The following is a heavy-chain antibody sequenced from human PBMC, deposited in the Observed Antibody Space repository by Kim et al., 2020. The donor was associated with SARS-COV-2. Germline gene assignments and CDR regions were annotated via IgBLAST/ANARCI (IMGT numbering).Heavy chain of an antibody. D-gene: IGHD2-8*01. Sequence: GGSLRLSCEASGFMFSSFGMRWVRQAPGKGLDWVASINTGGGTTYYADSVKGRFTISRDNSKNTLSLQMNSLRAEDTAVYYCVRGWSMPDDWGQGTLVTVSS. V-gene: IGHV3-23*01. CDR3: VRGWSMPDD. CDR2: INTGGGTT. CDR1: GFMFSSFG. J-gene: IGHJ4*02.